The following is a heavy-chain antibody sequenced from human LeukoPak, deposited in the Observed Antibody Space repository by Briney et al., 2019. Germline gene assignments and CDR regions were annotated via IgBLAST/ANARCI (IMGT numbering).Heavy chain of an antibody. CDR3: ARDRAYSSSPGDNWFDP. D-gene: IGHD6-6*01. V-gene: IGHV1-69*05. J-gene: IGHJ5*02. CDR1: GGTFSSYA. CDR2: IIPIFGTA. Sequence: ASVKVSCKASGGTFSSYAISWVRQAPGQGLEWMGGIIPIFGTANYAQKFQGRVTITTDESTSTAYMELSSLRSEDTAVYYCARDRAYSSSPGDNWFDPWGQGTLVTVSS.